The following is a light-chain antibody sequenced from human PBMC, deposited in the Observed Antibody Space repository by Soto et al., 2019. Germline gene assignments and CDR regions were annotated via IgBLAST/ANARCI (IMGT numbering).Light chain of an antibody. CDR2: SNN. J-gene: IGLJ1*01. CDR3: AAWDDSLNGHYV. V-gene: IGLV1-44*01. CDR1: SSNIGSNT. Sequence: SALTHPPSASGTPGQRFTISCSGSSSNIGSNTVNCYQQLPGTAPKLLIYSNNQRPSGVPDRFSGSKSGTSASLAISGLQSEDEADYYCAAWDDSLNGHYVFGTGTKVTVL.